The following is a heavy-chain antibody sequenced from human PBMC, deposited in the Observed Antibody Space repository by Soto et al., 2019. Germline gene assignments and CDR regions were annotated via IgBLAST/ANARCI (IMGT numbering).Heavy chain of an antibody. V-gene: IGHV1-69*13. J-gene: IGHJ6*02. Sequence: ASVKVSCKASGGTFSSYAISWVRQAPGQGLEWMGGIIPIFGTANYAQKFQGRVTITADESTSTAYMELSSLRSEDTAVYYCARNSSPERFLEWLTIPHYYYYGMDVWGQGTTVTVS. CDR2: IIPIFGTA. CDR3: ARNSSPERFLEWLTIPHYYYYGMDV. D-gene: IGHD3-3*01. CDR1: GGTFSSYA.